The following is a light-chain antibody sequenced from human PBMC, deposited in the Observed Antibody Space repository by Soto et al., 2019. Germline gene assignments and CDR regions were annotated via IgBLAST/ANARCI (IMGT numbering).Light chain of an antibody. CDR1: QSITDW. V-gene: IGKV1-5*03. J-gene: IGKJ1*01. Sequence: DIQMTQSPSTLSASVGDRVTITCRASQSITDWLAWYQQKPGKAPKFQIYKASNLECGVPSRFSGSGSGTELTLTISSVQPDDFATYYCQYWDDYSWTFGQGTKVEIK. CDR2: KAS. CDR3: QYWDDYSWT.